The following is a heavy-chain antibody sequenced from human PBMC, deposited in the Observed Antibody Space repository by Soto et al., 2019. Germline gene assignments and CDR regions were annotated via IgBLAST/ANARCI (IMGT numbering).Heavy chain of an antibody. V-gene: IGHV4-34*01. Sequence: SETLSPTCAVYGGSFSGYYCSFIGQPPFKWREWIGEINHSGSTNYNPSLKSRVTISVDTSKNQFSLKLSSVTAADTAVYYCARGDIVVVPAALGYYYYYGMDVWGQGTTVTVSS. J-gene: IGHJ6*02. CDR2: INHSGST. CDR3: ARGDIVVVPAALGYYYYYGMDV. CDR1: GGSFSGYY. D-gene: IGHD2-2*01.